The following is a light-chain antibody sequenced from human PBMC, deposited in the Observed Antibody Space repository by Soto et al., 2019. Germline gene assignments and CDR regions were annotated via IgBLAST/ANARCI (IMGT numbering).Light chain of an antibody. CDR2: DVS. CDR1: SSDVGAYNS. Sequence: QSALTQPASVSGSPGQSITISCTGTSSDVGAYNSVAWYQHNPGKAPKLMIYDVSNRPSGVSSRFSGSKSANTASLPISGLPADDEADYYRSSYTSSSTIVFGTGTQVTVL. V-gene: IGLV2-14*01. J-gene: IGLJ1*01. CDR3: SSYTSSSTIV.